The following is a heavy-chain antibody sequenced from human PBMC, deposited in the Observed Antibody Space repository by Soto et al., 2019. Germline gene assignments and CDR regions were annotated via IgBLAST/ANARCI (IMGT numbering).Heavy chain of an antibody. CDR3: ARGVDQLLPNFDY. J-gene: IGHJ4*02. D-gene: IGHD2-2*01. CDR2: ISSSSSYI. Sequence: GGSLRLSCAASGFTFSSYSMNWVRQAPGKGLEWVSSISSSSSYIYYADSVKGRFTISRDNAKNSLYLQMNSLRAEDTAVYYCARGVDQLLPNFDYWGQGTLVTVSS. CDR1: GFTFSSYS. V-gene: IGHV3-21*01.